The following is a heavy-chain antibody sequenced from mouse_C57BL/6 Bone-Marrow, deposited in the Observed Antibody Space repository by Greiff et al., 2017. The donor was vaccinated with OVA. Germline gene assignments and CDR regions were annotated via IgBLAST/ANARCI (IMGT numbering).Heavy chain of an antibody. Sequence: QVQLQQPGAELVRPGSSVKLSCKASGYTFTSYWMDWVKQRPGQGLEWIGNIYPSDSETPYNQKFKDKATLTVAKSSSTAYMQLSSLTSEDSAVYYCATTVVARYYAMDYWGQGTSVTVSS. V-gene: IGHV1-61*01. D-gene: IGHD1-1*01. CDR2: IYPSDSET. J-gene: IGHJ4*01. CDR1: GYTFTSYW. CDR3: ATTVVARYYAMDY.